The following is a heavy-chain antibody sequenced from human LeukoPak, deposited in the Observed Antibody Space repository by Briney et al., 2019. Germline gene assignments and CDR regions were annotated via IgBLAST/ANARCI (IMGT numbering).Heavy chain of an antibody. CDR3: AKDRVLDYGGNSPGTFDY. D-gene: IGHD4-23*01. CDR1: GFTFSSYG. V-gene: IGHV3-23*01. J-gene: IGHJ4*02. CDR2: ISGSGGST. Sequence: GGSLRLSCAASGFTFSSYGMSWVRQAPGKGLEWVSAISGSGGSTYYADSVKGRFTISRDNSKNTLCLQMNSLRAEDTAVYYCAKDRVLDYGGNSPGTFDYWGQGTLVTVSS.